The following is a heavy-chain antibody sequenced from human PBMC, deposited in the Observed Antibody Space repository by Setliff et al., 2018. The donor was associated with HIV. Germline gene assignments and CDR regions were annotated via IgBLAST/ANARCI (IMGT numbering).Heavy chain of an antibody. Sequence: SVKVSCKASGFPFSSYGITWVRQAPGQGLEWMGGVVPTIHEATYAQKFQGRVTITADESATTVYMEMSGLTSEDTAIYYCARGADASGYFYREYFQHWGQGTLVTVSS. CDR2: VVPTIHEA. D-gene: IGHD3-22*01. J-gene: IGHJ1*01. CDR1: GFPFSSYG. CDR3: ARGADASGYFYREYFQH. V-gene: IGHV1-69*13.